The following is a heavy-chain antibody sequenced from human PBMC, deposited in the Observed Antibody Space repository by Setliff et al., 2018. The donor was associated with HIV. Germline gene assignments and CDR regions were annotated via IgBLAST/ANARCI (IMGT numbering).Heavy chain of an antibody. Sequence: ASETLSLTCTVSGGSISSYYWSWIRQPPGKGLEWIGYIYTSGSTNYNPSLKSRVTMSVDTSKNQLSLNLSSVTAADTAVYFCAASYATSWSSGKEIDYWGQGTLVTVSS. D-gene: IGHD6-13*01. CDR2: IYTSGST. CDR3: AASYATSWSSGKEIDY. CDR1: GGSISSYY. V-gene: IGHV4-59*01. J-gene: IGHJ4*02.